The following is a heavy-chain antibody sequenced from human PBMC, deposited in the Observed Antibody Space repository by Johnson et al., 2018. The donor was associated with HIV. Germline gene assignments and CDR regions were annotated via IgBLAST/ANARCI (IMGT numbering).Heavy chain of an antibody. V-gene: IGHV3-11*04. Sequence: QVQLVESGGGLVKPGGSLRLSCAASGFTFSDYYMSWIRQAPGKGLAGVSYISSSGSTLYYADSVKGRFPISRDNAKNSVYLQRNSLRAEDTAVYYCARSEYSSSWSNAFDIWGQGTMVTVSS. J-gene: IGHJ3*02. D-gene: IGHD6-13*01. CDR2: ISSSGSTL. CDR3: ARSEYSSSWSNAFDI. CDR1: GFTFSDYY.